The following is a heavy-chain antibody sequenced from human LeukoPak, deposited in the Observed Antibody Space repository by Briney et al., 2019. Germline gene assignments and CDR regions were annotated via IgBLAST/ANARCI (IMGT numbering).Heavy chain of an antibody. J-gene: IGHJ4*02. CDR3: ARASAWDIKDY. V-gene: IGHV3-64*01. CDR1: GFTFSTYS. D-gene: IGHD1-26*01. CDR2: ISSNGDIT. Sequence: GGSLRLSCAASGFTFSTYSRQWVRQAPGKGLEYVSAISSNGDITSYANSVKGRFAISRDNSKNTLYLQMGSLRTEDMAVYYCARASAWDIKDYWGQGTLVTVSS.